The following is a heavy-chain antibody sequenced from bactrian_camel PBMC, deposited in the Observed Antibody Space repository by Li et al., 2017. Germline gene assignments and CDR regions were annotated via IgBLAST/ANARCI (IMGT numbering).Heavy chain of an antibody. CDR2: YIPAGGLI. CDR1: GFRFRNYY. D-gene: IGHD2*01. Sequence: QLVESGGDLVQPGGSLTLSCVASGFRFRNYYMTWVRQAPGMALEWVSYIPAGGLIYYAHSVKGRFTISRDNAKNTLYLQMNSLNTEDTAIYYCTRDVAGNYYGSDYWGQGTQVTVS. CDR3: TRDVAGNYYGSDY. J-gene: IGHJ4*01. V-gene: IGHV3S28*01.